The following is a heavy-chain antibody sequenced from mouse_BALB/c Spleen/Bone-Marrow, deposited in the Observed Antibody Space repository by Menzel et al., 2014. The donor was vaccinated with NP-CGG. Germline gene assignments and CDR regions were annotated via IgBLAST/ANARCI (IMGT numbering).Heavy chain of an antibody. CDR2: IYPGGGHI. J-gene: IGHJ4*01. D-gene: IGHD2-3*01. V-gene: IGHV1-63*01. CDR3: ARRDYDGYPYALDY. Sequence: VKLVESGAELVRPGTSVKISCKASGYAFTNYWLGWVKQRPGHGLEWIGNIYPGGGHIYYNEKFKGRAILTADKSSSTAYMQLSSLTSEDSAVYFCARRDYDGYPYALDYWGQGTSVTVSS. CDR1: GYAFTNYW.